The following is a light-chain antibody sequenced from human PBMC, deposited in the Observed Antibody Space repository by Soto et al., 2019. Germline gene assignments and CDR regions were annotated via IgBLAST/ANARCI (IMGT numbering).Light chain of an antibody. J-gene: IGLJ2*01. V-gene: IGLV2-14*01. CDR3: SSYTSASTPLV. CDR2: DVS. CDR1: GSDVGGYNY. Sequence: QSALTQPASVSGSPGQSITISCTGPGSDVGGYNYVSWYQQHPGKAPKVMIYDVSNRPSGVSNRFSGSKSGNTASLTISGLQAEDEADYYCSSYTSASTPLVFGGGTKQTVL.